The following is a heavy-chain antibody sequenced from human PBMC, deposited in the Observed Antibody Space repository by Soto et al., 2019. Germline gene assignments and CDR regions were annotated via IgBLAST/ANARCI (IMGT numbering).Heavy chain of an antibody. J-gene: IGHJ4*02. D-gene: IGHD3-10*01. CDR1: GGSISSYY. Sequence: QVQLQESGPGLVKPSETLSLTCTVSGGSISSYYWSWIRQPPGKGLEWIGYIYYSGSTNYNPSLTSRVTISVDTSKNQFSLKLSSVTAADTAVYYCARETYGSGSYSFFDYWGQGTLVTVSS. V-gene: IGHV4-59*01. CDR3: ARETYGSGSYSFFDY. CDR2: IYYSGST.